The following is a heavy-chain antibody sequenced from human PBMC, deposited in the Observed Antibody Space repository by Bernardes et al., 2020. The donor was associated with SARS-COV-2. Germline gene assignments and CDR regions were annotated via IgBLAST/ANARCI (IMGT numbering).Heavy chain of an antibody. CDR1: GFTFDDYA. V-gene: IGHV3-9*01. J-gene: IGHJ6*02. D-gene: IGHD5-18*01. CDR2: ISWNSGSI. CDR3: ATIAVDTEYGMDV. Sequence: GGSLRLSCAASGFTFDDYAMHWVRQAPGKGLEWVSGISWNSGSIGYADSVKGRFTISRDNAKNSLYLQMNSLRAEDTALYYCATIAVDTEYGMDVWGQGTTVTVSS.